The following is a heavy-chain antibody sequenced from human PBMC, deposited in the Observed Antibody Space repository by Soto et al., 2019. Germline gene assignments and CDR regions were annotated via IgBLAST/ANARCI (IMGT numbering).Heavy chain of an antibody. D-gene: IGHD1-26*01. V-gene: IGHV1-24*01. Sequence: ASVKVSCKVSGYTLTELSMHWVRQAPGKGLEWMGGFDPEDGETIYAQKFQGRVTMTEDTSTDTAYMELSSLRSEDTAVYYCATRQVGASPPDYYYYYGMDVWGQGTTVTVSS. CDR3: ATRQVGASPPDYYYYYGMDV. CDR2: FDPEDGET. J-gene: IGHJ6*02. CDR1: GYTLTELS.